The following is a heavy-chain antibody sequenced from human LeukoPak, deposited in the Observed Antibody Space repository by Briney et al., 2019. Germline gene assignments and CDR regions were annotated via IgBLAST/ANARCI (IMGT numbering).Heavy chain of an antibody. D-gene: IGHD3-16*02. CDR3: ARGLRLGELSPRSYYFDY. Sequence: SETLSLTCTVSDGSISSTTYYWGWIRQPPGKGLEWIGYVYHSGSTYYNPSLKSRVTISVDRSKNQFSLKLSSVTAADTAVYYCARGLRLGELSPRSYYFDYWGQGTLVTVSS. CDR2: VYHSGST. CDR1: DGSISSTTYY. V-gene: IGHV4-30-2*01. J-gene: IGHJ4*02.